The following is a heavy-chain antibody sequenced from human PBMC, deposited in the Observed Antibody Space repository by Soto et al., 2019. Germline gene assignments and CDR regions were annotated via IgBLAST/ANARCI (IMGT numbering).Heavy chain of an antibody. V-gene: IGHV1-46*03. J-gene: IGHJ4*02. Sequence: QVQLVQSGAEVKKPGASVKVSCKASGYTFTSYYMHWVRQAPGQGLEWMGIINPSGGSTSYAQKFQGRVTMTRDTPTSTVYMELSSLRSEDTAVYYCASSVSIAVAGTSGVDYWGQGTLVTVSS. CDR2: INPSGGST. D-gene: IGHD6-19*01. CDR3: ASSVSIAVAGTSGVDY. CDR1: GYTFTSYY.